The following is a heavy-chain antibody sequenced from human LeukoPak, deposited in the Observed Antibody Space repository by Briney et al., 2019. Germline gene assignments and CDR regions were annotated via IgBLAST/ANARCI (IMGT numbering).Heavy chain of an antibody. CDR3: GSPIAAAGTFIDY. CDR2: ISSSSSYI. CDR1: GFTFSAYT. V-gene: IGHV3-21*01. Sequence: GGSLRLSCAASGFTFSAYTMNWVRQAPGKGLEWVSSISSSSSYIYYADSVKGRFTISRDNAQNSLYPQVNSLRAEDTAVYYCGSPIAAAGTFIDYWGQGTLVTVSS. J-gene: IGHJ4*02. D-gene: IGHD6-13*01.